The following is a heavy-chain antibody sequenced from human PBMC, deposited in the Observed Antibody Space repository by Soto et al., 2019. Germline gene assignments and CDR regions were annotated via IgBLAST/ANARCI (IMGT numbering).Heavy chain of an antibody. Sequence: QVQLQESGPGLEKPSETLSLTCTVSGGSINSFYWSWIRQPPGKGLEWIGYIYYSGSTNYNPSLKSRVPISVDPAKHRFSLKLSCVTDADTAVYYCARAGGASGSTGSIPSPYYYYGMDVWGQGTPVTVS. V-gene: IGHV4-59*08. D-gene: IGHD6-13*01. CDR3: ARAGGASGSTGSIPSPYYYYGMDV. CDR1: GGSINSFY. J-gene: IGHJ6*02. CDR2: IYYSGST.